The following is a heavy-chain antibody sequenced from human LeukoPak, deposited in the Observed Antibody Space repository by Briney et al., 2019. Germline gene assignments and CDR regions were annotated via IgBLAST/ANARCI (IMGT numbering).Heavy chain of an antibody. J-gene: IGHJ6*03. Sequence: SVKVSCKASGGTFSSYAISWVRQALGQGLEWMGGIIPIFGTANYAQKFQGRVTITADESTSAAYMELSSLRSEDTAVYYCATIVATRHYYYYMDVWGKGTTVTISS. V-gene: IGHV1-69*13. CDR2: IIPIFGTA. CDR3: ATIVATRHYYYYMDV. D-gene: IGHD5-12*01. CDR1: GGTFSSYA.